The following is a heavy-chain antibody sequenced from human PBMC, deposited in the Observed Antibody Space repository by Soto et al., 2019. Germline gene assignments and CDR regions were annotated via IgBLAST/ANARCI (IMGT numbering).Heavy chain of an antibody. D-gene: IGHD6-13*01. V-gene: IGHV7-4-1*01. Sequence: QVQLVQSGSELKKPGAAVTVSCKASGYTFTSYAMNWVRQAPGQGLEWMGWINTNTGNPTYAQGFTGRFVFSLDTSVSTAYLQICSLKAEDTAVYYCARDNAAAGRVPEYFQHWGQGTLVTVSS. CDR3: ARDNAAAGRVPEYFQH. J-gene: IGHJ1*01. CDR1: GYTFTSYA. CDR2: INTNTGNP.